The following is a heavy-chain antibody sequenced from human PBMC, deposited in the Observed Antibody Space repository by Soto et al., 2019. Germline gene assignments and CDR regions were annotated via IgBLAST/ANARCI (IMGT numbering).Heavy chain of an antibody. D-gene: IGHD1-26*01. Sequence: ASVKVSCKASGYTFTSYGISWVRQAPGQGLEWMGWIRPYNGNTNSAQKLQGRVSMTTDTSTTTAYMDLTSLTSDDTAMYYCARERGELPPDHWGQGTLVTASS. CDR3: ARERGELPPDH. CDR1: GYTFTSYG. J-gene: IGHJ4*02. CDR2: IRPYNGNT. V-gene: IGHV1-18*01.